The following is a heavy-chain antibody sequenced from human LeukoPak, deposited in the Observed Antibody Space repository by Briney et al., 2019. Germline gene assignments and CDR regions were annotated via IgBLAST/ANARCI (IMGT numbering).Heavy chain of an antibody. J-gene: IGHJ4*02. CDR2: IYSGGST. V-gene: IGHV3-53*01. CDR1: GFTVSSNY. CDR3: AADFPSVD. Sequence: PTGGSLRLSCAASGFTVSSNYMSWVRQAPGKGLEWVSIIYSGGSTYYADSVKGRFTISRDDSKNTLYLQMNSLRAEDTAVYYCAADFPSVDWGQGTLVTVSS. D-gene: IGHD3-10*01.